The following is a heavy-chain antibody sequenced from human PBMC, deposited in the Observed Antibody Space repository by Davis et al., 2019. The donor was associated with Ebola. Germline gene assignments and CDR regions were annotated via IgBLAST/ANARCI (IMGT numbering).Heavy chain of an antibody. CDR2: IYSGGST. Sequence: GGSLRLSCAASGFTFSTYSMSWVRQAPGKGLEWVSVIYSGGSTYYADSVKGRFTISRDNSKNTLYLQMNSLRAEDTAVYYCAKDNEQLVAYFDYWGQGTLVTVSS. CDR1: GFTFSTYS. J-gene: IGHJ4*02. CDR3: AKDNEQLVAYFDY. V-gene: IGHV3-NL1*01. D-gene: IGHD6-6*01.